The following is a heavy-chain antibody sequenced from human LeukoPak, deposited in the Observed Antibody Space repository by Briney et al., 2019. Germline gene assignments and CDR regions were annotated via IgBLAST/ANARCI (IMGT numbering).Heavy chain of an antibody. J-gene: IGHJ2*01. V-gene: IGHV4-34*01. Sequence: PSETLSLTCAVYGGSFSGYYWSWIRQPPGKGLEWIGEINHSGSTNYNPSLKSRVTISVDTSKNQFSLKLSSVTAADTAVYYCARLSYYDFWSADRYFDLWGRGTLVTVSS. CDR2: INHSGST. CDR1: GGSFSGYY. D-gene: IGHD3-3*01. CDR3: ARLSYYDFWSADRYFDL.